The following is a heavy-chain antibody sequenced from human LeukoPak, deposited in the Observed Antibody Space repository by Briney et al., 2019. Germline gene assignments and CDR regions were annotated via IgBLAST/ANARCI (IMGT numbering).Heavy chain of an antibody. D-gene: IGHD2-2*01. CDR3: SRGKGTSETFEY. CDR2: ISYDGSNK. J-gene: IGHJ4*02. Sequence: GGSLRLSCAASGFTFSSYAMHWVRQAPGKGLEWVAVISYDGSNKYYADSVKGRFIISRDSSKDTLYLQMNSLRGEDTAAYYWSRGKGTSETFEYWGQGGLVTGFS. CDR1: GFTFSSYA. V-gene: IGHV3-30-3*01.